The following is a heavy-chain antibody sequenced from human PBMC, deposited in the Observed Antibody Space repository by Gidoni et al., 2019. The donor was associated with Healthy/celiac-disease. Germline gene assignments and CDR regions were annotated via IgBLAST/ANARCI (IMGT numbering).Heavy chain of an antibody. CDR1: GYTFTSYY. Sequence: QVQLVQSGAEVKKPGASVKVSCKASGYTFTSYYMHWVRQPPGQGLEWMGIINPSGGSTSYAQKFQGRVTMTRDTSTSTVYMELSSLRSEDTAVYYCARGKMKTGPDYGDQYYFDYWGQGTLVTVSS. V-gene: IGHV1-46*01. J-gene: IGHJ4*02. CDR3: ARGKMKTGPDYGDQYYFDY. CDR2: INPSGGST. D-gene: IGHD4-17*01.